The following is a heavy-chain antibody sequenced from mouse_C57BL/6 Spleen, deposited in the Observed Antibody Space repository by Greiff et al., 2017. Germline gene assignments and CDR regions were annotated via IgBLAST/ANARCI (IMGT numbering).Heavy chain of an antibody. CDR2: IYPGSGST. J-gene: IGHJ4*01. Sequence: QVQLQQPGAELVKPGASVKMSCKASGYTFTSYWITWVKQRPGPGLEWIGDIYPGSGSTNYNEKFKSKATLTVDTSSSTAYMQLSSLTSEDSAVYYCARKDLLRKFYYAMDYWGQGTSVTVSS. V-gene: IGHV1-55*01. D-gene: IGHD1-1*01. CDR1: GYTFTSYW. CDR3: ARKDLLRKFYYAMDY.